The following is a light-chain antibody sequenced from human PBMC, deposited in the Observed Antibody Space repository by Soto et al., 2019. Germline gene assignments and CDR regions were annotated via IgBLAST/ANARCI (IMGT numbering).Light chain of an antibody. Sequence: DLQMTQSPSTLPASVGDRVTITCRASQSASGWLAWHQQQAGKAPKLLIYKASTLETAAPSRFSGSGSGTEFTLTISSLQPDDAATYYCQQYNSYPYTFGQGTKLESK. CDR1: QSASGW. V-gene: IGKV1-5*03. CDR2: KAS. CDR3: QQYNSYPYT. J-gene: IGKJ2*01.